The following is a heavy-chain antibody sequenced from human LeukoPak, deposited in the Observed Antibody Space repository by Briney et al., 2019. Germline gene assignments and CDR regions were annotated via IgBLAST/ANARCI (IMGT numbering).Heavy chain of an antibody. D-gene: IGHD3-9*01. CDR1: GFTVSSNY. CDR3: ARGYYDILTGLGAYFDY. V-gene: IGHV3-66*01. CDR2: IYSGGST. Sequence: PGGSLRLSCAASGFTVSSNYMSWVRQAPGKGLEWVSVIYSGGSTYYADSVKGRFTISRDNSKNTLYLQMNSLRAEDTAVYYCARGYYDILTGLGAYFDYWGQGTLVTVSS. J-gene: IGHJ4*02.